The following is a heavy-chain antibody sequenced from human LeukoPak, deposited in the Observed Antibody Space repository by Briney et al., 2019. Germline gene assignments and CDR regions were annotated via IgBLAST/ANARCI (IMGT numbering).Heavy chain of an antibody. CDR1: GYTFTSFD. CDR3: ARGAAVADEYYFDY. D-gene: IGHD6-13*01. Sequence: ASVKVSCKTSGYTFTSFDINWVRQATGQGLEWLGWMNPYTHKTGYAQKFQGRVTMTRNTSISTAYMELSSLRSEDTAVYYCARGAAVADEYYFDYWGQGTLVTVSS. CDR2: MNPYTHKT. J-gene: IGHJ4*02. V-gene: IGHV1-8*02.